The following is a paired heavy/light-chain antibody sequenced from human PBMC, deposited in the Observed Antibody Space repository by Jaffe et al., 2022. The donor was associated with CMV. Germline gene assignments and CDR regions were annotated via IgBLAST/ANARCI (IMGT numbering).Heavy chain of an antibody. V-gene: IGHV3-23*04. CDR3: AKMWSGYYTEFDW. Sequence: EVQLVESGGGLVQPGESLRLSCAASGFTFSTYAMSWVRQAPGKGLEWVSGITGSGAATYYADSMKGRFTVSRDNSKNTLYLQMDTLRAEDTAVYYCAKMWSGYYTEFDWWGQGTLVTVSS. D-gene: IGHD3-3*01. J-gene: IGHJ4*02. CDR1: GFTFSTYA. CDR2: ITGSGAAT.
Light chain of an antibody. CDR1: NLRHKY. Sequence: SYEMTQPPSVSVSPGQTATITCSGDNLRHKYAAWYQQRPGQSPLLVIYQNTKRPSGIPERFSGSKSGNTATLTISETQAMDEADYYCQAWDSATAGVFGGGTGLTVL. J-gene: IGLJ3*02. V-gene: IGLV3-1*01. CDR2: QNT. CDR3: QAWDSATAGV.